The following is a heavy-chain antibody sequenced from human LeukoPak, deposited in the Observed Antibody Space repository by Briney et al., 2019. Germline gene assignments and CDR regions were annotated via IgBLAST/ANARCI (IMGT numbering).Heavy chain of an antibody. Sequence: GGSLRLSCAASGIIFSHAWMNWVRQAPGKGLEGLGRIRSDGTTDYVAPVKGRFSISRDDSKNTAYLQLDSLETEDSDVYYCAVDIPSPPDQIDFWGQGTLVTVSS. CDR2: IRSDGTT. CDR3: AVDIPSPPDQIDF. V-gene: IGHV3-15*01. J-gene: IGHJ4*02. CDR1: GIIFSHAW.